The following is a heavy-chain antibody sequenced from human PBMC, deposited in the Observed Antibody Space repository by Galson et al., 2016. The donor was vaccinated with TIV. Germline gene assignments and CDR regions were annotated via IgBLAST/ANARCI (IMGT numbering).Heavy chain of an antibody. J-gene: IGHJ6*02. CDR1: GFTFSSFG. V-gene: IGHV3-30*02. CDR3: ASGVVAHTYYFYGMDV. CDR2: VRYDGSRR. D-gene: IGHD2-15*01. Sequence: SLRLSCAASGFTFSSFGMHWVRQAPGKGLEWVALVRYDGSRRYYADSVKGRLTISRDDSKNTLYLQMNGLRRDDSAVYYCASGVVAHTYYFYGMDVWGQGTTVTVSS.